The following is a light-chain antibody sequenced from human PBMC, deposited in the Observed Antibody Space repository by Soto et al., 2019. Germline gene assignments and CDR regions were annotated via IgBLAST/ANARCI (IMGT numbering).Light chain of an antibody. CDR2: GAS. CDR1: QSFRDNY. J-gene: IGKJ1*01. Sequence: EIVLTQSPGTLSLSPGERATLSCRASQSFRDNYLAWYQQKPGQAPRLLIYGASSRATGIPDRFSGSGYGTDFTLPISRLEPEDIAVYYCQQYGISPRTFGQGNKVEIK. CDR3: QQYGISPRT. V-gene: IGKV3-20*01.